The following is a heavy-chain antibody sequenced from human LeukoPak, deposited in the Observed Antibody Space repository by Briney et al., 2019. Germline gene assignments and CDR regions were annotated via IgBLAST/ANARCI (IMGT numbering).Heavy chain of an antibody. CDR2: IIPIFGTA. D-gene: IGHD3-10*01. Sequence: SVKVSCKASGGTFSGYAISWVRQAPGQGLEWMGGIIPIFGTANYAQKFQGRVTITADESTITAYMELSRLRSEDTAVYYCARGLVRGVELYYMDVWGKGTTVTVSS. V-gene: IGHV1-69*13. J-gene: IGHJ6*03. CDR3: ARGLVRGVELYYMDV. CDR1: GGTFSGYA.